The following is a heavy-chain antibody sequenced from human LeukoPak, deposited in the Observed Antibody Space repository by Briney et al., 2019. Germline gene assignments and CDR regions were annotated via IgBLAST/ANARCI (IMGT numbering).Heavy chain of an antibody. D-gene: IGHD3-9*01. J-gene: IGHJ6*03. V-gene: IGHV3-30*04. CDR3: AKDMDFRDSDWLEYRREGRYMDV. CDR1: GFTFRNYY. Sequence: PGGSLRLSCVVSGFTFRNYYMHWVRQAPGKGLEWVAVISCDGSYTYYADSVKGRFTISRDNPTNTLHLRMRSLRIEDTGLYHCAKDMDFRDSDWLEYRREGRYMDVWGEGTTVIVSS. CDR2: ISCDGSYT.